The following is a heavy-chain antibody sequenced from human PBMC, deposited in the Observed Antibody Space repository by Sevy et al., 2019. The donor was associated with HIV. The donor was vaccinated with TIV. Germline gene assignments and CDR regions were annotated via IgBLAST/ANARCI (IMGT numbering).Heavy chain of an antibody. CDR2: IYSDGRT. D-gene: IGHD1-1*01. V-gene: IGHV3-66*01. CDR3: AFERLYSNVAEYFQS. CDR1: GLSVSDNY. J-gene: IGHJ1*01. Sequence: GGSLRLSCAASGLSVSDNYMNWVRQAPGKGLELVSVIYSDGRTYYPDSVKGRFSISRDNSKNSLYLQMNSLRAEDTALYYCAFERLYSNVAEYFQSWGQGTLVTVSS.